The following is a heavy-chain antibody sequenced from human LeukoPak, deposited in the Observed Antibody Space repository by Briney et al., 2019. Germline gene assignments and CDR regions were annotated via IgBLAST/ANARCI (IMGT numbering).Heavy chain of an antibody. D-gene: IGHD3-3*01. V-gene: IGHV1-46*01. CDR2: INPSGAST. CDR3: ARVRGSGYFYY. J-gene: IGHJ4*02. Sequence: ASVKVSCKASGYSFATYYMHWVRQAPGQGFEWMGIINPSGASTSYAQKFQGRVTMTRDTSTSTVYMELRSLRSEDTAVYYCARVRGSGYFYYWGQGTPVTVSS. CDR1: GYSFATYY.